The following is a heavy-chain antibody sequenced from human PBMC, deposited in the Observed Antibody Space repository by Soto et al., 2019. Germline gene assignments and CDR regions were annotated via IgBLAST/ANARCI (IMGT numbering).Heavy chain of an antibody. Sequence: GGSLRLSCAASGFTFSSYWMSWVRQAPGKGLEWVANIKQDGSEKYYVDSVKGRFTISRDNAKNSLYLQMNSLRAEDTAVYYCARERGAYDILSDAFDIWGQGTMVTVSS. CDR3: ARERGAYDILSDAFDI. CDR1: GFTFSSYW. D-gene: IGHD3-9*01. J-gene: IGHJ3*02. V-gene: IGHV3-7*05. CDR2: IKQDGSEK.